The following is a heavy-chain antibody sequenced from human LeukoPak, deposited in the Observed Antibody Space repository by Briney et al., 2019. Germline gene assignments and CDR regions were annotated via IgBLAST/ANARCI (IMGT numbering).Heavy chain of an antibody. CDR3: ASGGLRGRVRGVPFDY. Sequence: GASVKVSCKASGYTFTSYGISWVRQAPGQGLEWMGWISAYNGNTNYAQKLQGRVTMTTDTSTSTAYMELRSLRSDDTAVYYCASGGLRGRVRGVPFDYWGQGTLVTVSS. V-gene: IGHV1-18*01. D-gene: IGHD3-10*01. CDR2: ISAYNGNT. CDR1: GYTFTSYG. J-gene: IGHJ4*02.